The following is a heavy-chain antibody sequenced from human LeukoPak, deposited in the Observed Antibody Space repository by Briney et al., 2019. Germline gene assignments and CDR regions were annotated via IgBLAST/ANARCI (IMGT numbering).Heavy chain of an antibody. D-gene: IGHD6-19*01. Sequence: GGSLRLSCAASGFTFSSYSMNWVRQAPGKGLEWVSAISGSGGSSYYADSVKGRFTISRDNCKNTLYLQMNSLRAEDTAVYYCAKDSGIAVTGTSNYWGQGTLVTVSS. CDR3: AKDSGIAVTGTSNY. CDR1: GFTFSSYS. CDR2: ISGSGGSS. V-gene: IGHV3-23*01. J-gene: IGHJ4*02.